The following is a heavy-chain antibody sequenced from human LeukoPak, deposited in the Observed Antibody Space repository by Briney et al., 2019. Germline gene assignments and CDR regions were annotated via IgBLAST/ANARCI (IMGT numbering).Heavy chain of an antibody. CDR2: IHYTGST. CDR1: GGSISTYY. J-gene: IGHJ4*02. CDR3: AGLTLSSSWYFPNY. Sequence: PSETLSLTCTVSGGSISTYYWSWIRQPPGKGLEWIGYIHYTGSTSYNPSLKSRVTTSVDTSKNRLSLELTSVTAADTAVYYCAGLTLSSSWYFPNYWGQGTLVTVSS. V-gene: IGHV4-59*01. D-gene: IGHD6-13*01.